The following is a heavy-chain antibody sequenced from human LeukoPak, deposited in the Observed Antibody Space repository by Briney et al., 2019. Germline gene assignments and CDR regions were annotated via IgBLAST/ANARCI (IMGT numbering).Heavy chain of an antibody. CDR2: ISGSGGST. CDR1: GFTFSSYA. D-gene: IGHD3-10*01. V-gene: IGHV3-23*01. Sequence: GGSLRLSCAASGFTFSSYAMSWVRQAPGKGLEWVSAISGSGGSTYYADSVKGRFTISRDNSKNTLHLQMNSLRAEDTAVYYCAKDQGDVVLLWFGESPGAFDIWGQGTMVTVSS. CDR3: AKDQGDVVLLWFGESPGAFDI. J-gene: IGHJ3*02.